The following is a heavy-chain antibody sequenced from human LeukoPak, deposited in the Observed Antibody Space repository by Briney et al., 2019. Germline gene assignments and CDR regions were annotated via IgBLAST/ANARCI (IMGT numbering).Heavy chain of an antibody. CDR3: AREQYGDYEKSFDY. CDR1: GGSISSGSYY. CDR2: IYTSGST. D-gene: IGHD4-17*01. V-gene: IGHV4-61*02. Sequence: PSETLSLTCSVSGGSISSGSYYWTWIRQPAGKGLEWIGRIYTSGSTNYNPSLKSRVTISVDTSKNQFSLKMTSVTAADTAVYYYAREQYGDYEKSFDYWGQGTLVTVSS. J-gene: IGHJ4*02.